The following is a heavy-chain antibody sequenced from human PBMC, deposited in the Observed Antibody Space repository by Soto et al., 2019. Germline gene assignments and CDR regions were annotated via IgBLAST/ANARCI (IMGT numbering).Heavy chain of an antibody. CDR1: GGSVSSGSYY. CDR2: IYYSGST. V-gene: IGHV4-61*01. Sequence: SETLSLTCTVSGGSVSSGSYYWSWIRQPPGKGLEWIGYIYYSGSTNYNPSLKSRVTISVDTSKNQFSLKLSSVTAADTAVYYCARSPAAIWYFDYWGQGTLVTVSS. CDR3: ARSPAAIWYFDY. J-gene: IGHJ4*02. D-gene: IGHD2-2*02.